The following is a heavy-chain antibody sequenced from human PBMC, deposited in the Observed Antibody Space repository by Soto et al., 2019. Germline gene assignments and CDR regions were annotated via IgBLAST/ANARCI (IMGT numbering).Heavy chain of an antibody. J-gene: IGHJ4*02. CDR1: GGSFSGYY. V-gene: IGHV4-34*01. CDR2: INHSGST. Sequence: QVQLQQWGAGLLKPSETLSLTCAVYGGSFSGYYWSWIRQPPGKGLEWIGEINHSGSTNYNPSLKSRVTISVDTSKNQFSLKLSSVTAADTAVYYCARAPSPLSGYGRYYFDYWGQGTLVTVSS. CDR3: ARAPSPLSGYGRYYFDY. D-gene: IGHD5-18*01.